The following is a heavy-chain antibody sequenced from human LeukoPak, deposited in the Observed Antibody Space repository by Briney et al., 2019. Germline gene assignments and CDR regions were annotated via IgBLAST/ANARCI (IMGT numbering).Heavy chain of an antibody. CDR2: ISSDGSNT. CDR1: GFTFSSYW. Sequence: GGSLRLSCAASGFTFSSYWMHWVRQAPGKGLVWVSRISSDGSNTCYADSVKGRFTISRDNAKNTLYLQMNSLRAEDPAVYYCARETRSSGWSYYYYYYVDVWGKGTTVTVSS. CDR3: ARETRSSGWSYYYYYYVDV. J-gene: IGHJ6*03. D-gene: IGHD6-19*01. V-gene: IGHV3-74*01.